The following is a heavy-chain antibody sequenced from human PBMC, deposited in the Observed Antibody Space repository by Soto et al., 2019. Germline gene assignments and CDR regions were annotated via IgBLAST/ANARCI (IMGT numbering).Heavy chain of an antibody. Sequence: GASVKVSCKASGYTFTSYYMHWVRQAPGQGLEYMGTINPSDGSTSSAQKFQGRVTMTSDTSTSTVYMELSSLRSDDTAVYYCARRGRRGQWLAFDYWGQGTLVTVSS. V-gene: IGHV1-46*03. CDR3: ARRGRRGQWLAFDY. J-gene: IGHJ4*02. CDR1: GYTFTSYY. D-gene: IGHD6-19*01. CDR2: INPSDGST.